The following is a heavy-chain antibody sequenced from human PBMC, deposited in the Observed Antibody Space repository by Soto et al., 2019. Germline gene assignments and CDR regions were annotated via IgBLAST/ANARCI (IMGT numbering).Heavy chain of an antibody. D-gene: IGHD3-16*01. CDR1: GFSFSTYG. CDR2: LWYDGSRT. V-gene: IGHV3-33*01. Sequence: QVQLVESGGGVVQPGRSLRLSCAASGFSFSTYGMHWVRQAPGKGLEWVTVLWYDGSRTYYADSVKGRFTISRDTSQNMLYLQMTSLRDEDTAVYYCARGRPAAVSTLPFLDSWGQGTLVTVSS. J-gene: IGHJ4*02. CDR3: ARGRPAAVSTLPFLDS.